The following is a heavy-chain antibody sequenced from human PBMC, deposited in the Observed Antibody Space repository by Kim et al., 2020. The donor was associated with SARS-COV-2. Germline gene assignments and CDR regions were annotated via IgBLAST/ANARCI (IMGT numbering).Heavy chain of an antibody. Sequence: ASVKVSCKVSGYPLTELSMHWVRHAPGKGHEWMGGFDPEDGETIYAQKFQGRVTMTEDTSTDTAYMELSSLRSEDTAVYYCAGGQAAIVVPGRLPVYYYYGMDVWGQGTTGTVTS. D-gene: IGHD2-2*01. CDR3: AGGQAAIVVPGRLPVYYYYGMDV. J-gene: IGHJ6*02. V-gene: IGHV1-24*01. CDR2: FDPEDGET. CDR1: GYPLTELS.